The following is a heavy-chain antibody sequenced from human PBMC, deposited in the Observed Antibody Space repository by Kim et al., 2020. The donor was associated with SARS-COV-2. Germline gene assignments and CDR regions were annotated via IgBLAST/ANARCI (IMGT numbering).Heavy chain of an antibody. V-gene: IGHV4-39*01. CDR3: ASLSQIAAAGTGRPD. Sequence: SETLSLTCTVSGGSISSSSYYWGWIRQPPGKGLEWIGSIYYSGSTYYNPSLKSRVTISVDTSKNQFSLKLSSVTAADTAVYYCASLSQIAAAGTGRPDWGQGTMVTVSS. CDR1: GGSISSSSYY. D-gene: IGHD6-13*01. J-gene: IGHJ3*01. CDR2: IYYSGST.